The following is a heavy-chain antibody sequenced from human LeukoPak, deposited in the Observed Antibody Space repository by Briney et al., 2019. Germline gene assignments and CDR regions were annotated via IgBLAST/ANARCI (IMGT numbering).Heavy chain of an antibody. J-gene: IGHJ4*02. CDR1: GGSFSSYY. Sequence: PSETLSLTCAVYGGSFSSYYWSWIRQPAGKGLEWIGRIYTSGSTNYNPSLKSRVTMSVDTSKNQFSLKLSSVTAADTAVYYCARLENYGGNPVDYWGQGTLVTVSS. D-gene: IGHD4-23*01. CDR3: ARLENYGGNPVDY. CDR2: IYTSGST. V-gene: IGHV4-59*10.